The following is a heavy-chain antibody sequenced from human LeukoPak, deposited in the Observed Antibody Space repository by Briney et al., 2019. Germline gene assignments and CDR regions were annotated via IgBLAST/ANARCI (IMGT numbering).Heavy chain of an antibody. V-gene: IGHV3-23*01. CDR3: AKDSRGSSSWYWVGATAFDY. D-gene: IGHD6-13*01. CDR1: GFTFSSYG. J-gene: IGHJ4*02. Sequence: GGTLRLSCAASGFTFSSYGMSWVRQAPGKGLEWVSAISGSGGSTYYADSVKGRFTISRDNSKNTLYLQMNSLRAEDTAVYYCAKDSRGSSSWYWVGATAFDYWGQGTLVTVSS. CDR2: ISGSGGST.